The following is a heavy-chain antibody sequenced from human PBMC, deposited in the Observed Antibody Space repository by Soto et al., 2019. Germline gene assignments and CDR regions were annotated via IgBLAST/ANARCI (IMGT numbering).Heavy chain of an antibody. J-gene: IGHJ6*02. D-gene: IGHD6-19*01. CDR3: ARVGIAVAGRRRNYCYGMDV. Sequence: ASVKVSCKASGGTFSSYAISWVRQAPGQGLEWMGGIIPIFGTANYAQKFQGRVTITADESTSTAYMELSSLRSEDTAVYYCARVGIAVAGRRRNYCYGMDVWGQGTTVTVSS. CDR2: IIPIFGTA. V-gene: IGHV1-69*13. CDR1: GGTFSSYA.